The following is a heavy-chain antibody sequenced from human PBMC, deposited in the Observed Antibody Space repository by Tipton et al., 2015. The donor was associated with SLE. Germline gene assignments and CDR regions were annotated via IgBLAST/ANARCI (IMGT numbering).Heavy chain of an antibody. D-gene: IGHD1-26*01. J-gene: IGHJ3*02. Sequence: TLSLTCAVSSGSMYTSYWSWVRQPPGKGLEWIGYVYTSGSTNYNPSLESRVTMTADTSTSTAYMELRSLRSDDTAVYYCASSWDTKAFDIWGQGTMVTVSS. CDR3: ASSWDTKAFDI. CDR1: SGSMYTSY. V-gene: IGHV4-4*08. CDR2: VYTSGST.